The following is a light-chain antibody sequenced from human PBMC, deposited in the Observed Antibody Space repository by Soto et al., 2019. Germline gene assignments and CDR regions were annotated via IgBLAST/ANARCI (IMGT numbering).Light chain of an antibody. CDR1: QSISSW. V-gene: IGKV1-5*01. Sequence: DIQMTQSPSTLSASVADRFTIACRASQSISSWLAWYQQKPGKAPKLLIYDASSLESGVPSRFSGSGSGTEFTLTITSLQPDDFATYYCQQYNSYPWTFGQGTKVDIK. CDR2: DAS. J-gene: IGKJ1*01. CDR3: QQYNSYPWT.